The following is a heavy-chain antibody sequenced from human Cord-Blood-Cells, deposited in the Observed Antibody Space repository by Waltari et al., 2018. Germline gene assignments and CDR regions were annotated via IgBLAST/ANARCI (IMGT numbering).Heavy chain of an antibody. Sequence: QVQLVQSGAEEKKHGASVTVSCEAAGYALTSYDINWARQATGPGHEWRGGMNQNSGNTGNAQKVQRRVTMTRNTSISTAYMERSSLRSEDTAVYYCAAGLGYDDSSFDYWCQETLVTVSS. V-gene: IGHV1-8*01. CDR2: MNQNSGNT. D-gene: IGHD3-22*01. CDR3: AAGLGYDDSSFDY. CDR1: GYALTSYD. J-gene: IGHJ4*02.